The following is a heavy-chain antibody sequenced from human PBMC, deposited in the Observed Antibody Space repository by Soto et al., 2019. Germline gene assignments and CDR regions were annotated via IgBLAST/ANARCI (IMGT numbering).Heavy chain of an antibody. J-gene: IGHJ6*02. CDR2: SDPSDSYI. Sequence: GEALKIYCKGSGYSFNSYWIRWVRQMPGKGLEWMGRSDPSDSYINYHPSFQGHVTISADKYISTAYLQWSSLKASDTDMYYCVRTRGQNCNGGNCYFGMDVWGQGTTVTVSS. CDR3: VRTRGQNCNGGNCYFGMDV. CDR1: GYSFNSYW. D-gene: IGHD2-15*01. V-gene: IGHV5-10-1*01.